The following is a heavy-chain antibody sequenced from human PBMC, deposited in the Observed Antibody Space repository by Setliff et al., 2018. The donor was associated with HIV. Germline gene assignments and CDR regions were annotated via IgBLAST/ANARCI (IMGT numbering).Heavy chain of an antibody. CDR2: IWYDGSSK. D-gene: IGHD5-12*01. CDR1: GFTFSSYG. V-gene: IGHV3-30*02. Sequence: GGSLRLSCAASGFTFSSYGMHWVRQAPGKGLEWVAIIWYDGSSKYYADSVKGRFTISRDNSKNTLYLQMNSLGADDRAVYYCAKVRLMFLDDAFDIWGQGTMVTVSS. CDR3: AKVRLMFLDDAFDI. J-gene: IGHJ3*02.